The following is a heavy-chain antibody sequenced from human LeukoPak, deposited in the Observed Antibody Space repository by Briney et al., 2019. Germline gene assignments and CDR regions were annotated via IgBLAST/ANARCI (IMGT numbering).Heavy chain of an antibody. CDR2: IIPILGTA. J-gene: IGHJ5*02. V-gene: IGHV1-69*04. CDR1: GGTFSSYA. Sequence: SVKVSCKASGGTFSSYAISWVRQAPGQGLEWMGRIIPILGTANYAQKFQGRVTITADKSTSTAYMELSSLRSEDTAVYYCARGSMAGAAKGGNWFDPWGQGTLVTVSS. D-gene: IGHD6-13*01. CDR3: ARGSMAGAAKGGNWFDP.